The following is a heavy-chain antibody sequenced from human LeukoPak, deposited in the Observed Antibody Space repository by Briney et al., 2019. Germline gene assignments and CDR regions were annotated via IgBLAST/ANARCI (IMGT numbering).Heavy chain of an antibody. V-gene: IGHV3-7*01. D-gene: IGHD2-2*01. CDR3: VREGAYCSSTSCYGLRAFCI. CDR1: GFTFTTYW. J-gene: IGHJ3*02. CDR2: IKQDGSEK. Sequence: GGPLRLSCTASGFTFTTYWMSWVRQTPGKGLEWVANIKQDGSEKYYVDSVKGRLTISRDNAQNSLYLQMNSLRVEDTALYYCVREGAYCSSTSCYGLRAFCILGQGTMVTVSS.